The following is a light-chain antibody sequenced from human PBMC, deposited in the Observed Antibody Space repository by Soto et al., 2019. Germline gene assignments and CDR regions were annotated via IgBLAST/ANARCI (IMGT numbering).Light chain of an antibody. J-gene: IGKJ5*01. Sequence: DVPFTPSPSFLSLSAGDRVTITCRASQGISNSLAWYQQKPGKAPKLLIYSASTLQSGVPSRFSGGFSGTEFTLTISSLQPEDFATYYCQQLYRYPITFGQGTRLEIK. V-gene: IGKV1-9*01. CDR2: SAS. CDR1: QGISNS. CDR3: QQLYRYPIT.